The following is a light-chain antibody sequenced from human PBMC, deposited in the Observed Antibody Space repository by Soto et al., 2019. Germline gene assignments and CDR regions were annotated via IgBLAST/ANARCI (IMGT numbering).Light chain of an antibody. J-gene: IGLJ3*02. CDR3: AAWDDSLNALV. Sequence: QSVLTQAPSASGTPGQRVTISCSGASSNIGSNAVNWYQQLPGAAPQLLIYTNNQRPSGVPDRFSGSKSGTSASLAITGLQSEDEATYHCAAWDDSLNALVFGGGTKVTVL. CDR2: TNN. V-gene: IGLV1-44*01. CDR1: SSNIGSNA.